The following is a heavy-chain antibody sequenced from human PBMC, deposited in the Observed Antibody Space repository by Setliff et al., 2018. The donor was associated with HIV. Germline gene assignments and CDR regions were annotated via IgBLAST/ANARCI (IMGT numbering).Heavy chain of an antibody. J-gene: IGHJ4*02. CDR1: GDSMRTNY. CDR3: ARETRSGWYDLAY. Sequence: PSETLSLTCSVSGDSMRTNYWTWIRQSPGKGLEWIGHVDYSGSSTYNPSLNSRVTLSIDTSKSQFSLRLSSVTAADTALYYCARETRSGWYDLAYWGQGTLVTVSS. D-gene: IGHD6-19*01. V-gene: IGHV4-59*12. CDR2: VDYSGSS.